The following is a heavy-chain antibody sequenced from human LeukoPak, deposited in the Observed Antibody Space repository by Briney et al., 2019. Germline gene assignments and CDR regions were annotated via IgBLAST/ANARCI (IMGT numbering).Heavy chain of an antibody. J-gene: IGHJ4*02. V-gene: IGHV3-23*01. CDR1: GFTFSSYA. CDR3: AKDNYSFDY. CDR2: ICGSDGST. D-gene: IGHD3-10*01. Sequence: GGSLRLSCAASGFTFSSYAMSWVRQAPGEGREWVSAICGSDGSTYYANSVKGRFTISRDNSKNTLYLQMNSLRAEDTAVYYCAKDNYSFDYWGQGTLVTVSS.